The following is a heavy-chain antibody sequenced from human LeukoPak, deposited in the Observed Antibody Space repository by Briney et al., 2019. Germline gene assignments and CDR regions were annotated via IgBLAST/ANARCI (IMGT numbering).Heavy chain of an antibody. Sequence: GASVKVSCKASGGTFSSYAISWVRQAPGQGLEWMGGIIPIFGTANYAQKFQGRVTITADESTSTAYTELSSLRSEDTAVYYCAREYDFWSGYPLVPFDYWGQGTLVTVSS. CDR3: AREYDFWSGYPLVPFDY. D-gene: IGHD3-3*01. V-gene: IGHV1-69*13. CDR2: IIPIFGTA. J-gene: IGHJ4*02. CDR1: GGTFSSYA.